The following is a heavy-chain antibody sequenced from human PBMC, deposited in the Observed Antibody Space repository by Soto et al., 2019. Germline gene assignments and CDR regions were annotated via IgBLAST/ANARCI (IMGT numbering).Heavy chain of an antibody. Sequence: SATLSLTCTFSGGSISSSSYYWGCIRQPPGKGLEWIGSIYYSGSTYYNPSLKSRVTISVDTSKNQFSLKLSSVTAADTAVYYCARQPYYGSGSYIHWGQGTLVTVSS. V-gene: IGHV4-39*01. D-gene: IGHD3-10*01. CDR1: GGSISSSSYY. CDR3: ARQPYYGSGSYIH. CDR2: IYYSGST. J-gene: IGHJ4*02.